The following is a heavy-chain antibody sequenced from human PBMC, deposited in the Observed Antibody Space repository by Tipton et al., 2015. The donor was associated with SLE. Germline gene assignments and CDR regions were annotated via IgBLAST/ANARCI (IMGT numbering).Heavy chain of an antibody. CDR1: GGSISSSSYY. CDR2: IYYSGST. V-gene: IGHV4-39*07. Sequence: TLSLTCTVFGGSISSSSYYWGWIRQPPGKGLEWIGSIYYSGSTYYNPSLKSRVTISVDTSKNQFSLKLSSVTAADTAVYYCARGEGGGYSGYGLGYWGQGTLVTVSS. D-gene: IGHD5-12*01. J-gene: IGHJ4*02. CDR3: ARGEGGGYSGYGLGY.